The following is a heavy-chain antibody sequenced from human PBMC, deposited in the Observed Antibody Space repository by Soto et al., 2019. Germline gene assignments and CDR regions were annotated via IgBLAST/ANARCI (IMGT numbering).Heavy chain of an antibody. CDR3: ARHWGSNRRYYYGMDV. CDR1: GGYFISGSYY. J-gene: IGHJ6*02. CDR2: IYYSGST. D-gene: IGHD3-16*01. Sequence: TSETMSVTSTFAGGYFISGSYYWSWIRQPPGKGLEWIGSIYYSGSTYYNPSLKTRVTISVDTSKNQFSLKLSSVTAADTAVYYCARHWGSNRRYYYGMDVWGQGTTVSVSS. V-gene: IGHV4-39*01.